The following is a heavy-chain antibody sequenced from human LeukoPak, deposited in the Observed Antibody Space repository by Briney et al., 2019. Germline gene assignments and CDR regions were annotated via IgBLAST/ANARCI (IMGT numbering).Heavy chain of an antibody. CDR3: ARGQRAYSSINRYFDP. CDR1: GGSISSGGYY. J-gene: IGHJ5*02. Sequence: PSETLSLTCTVSGGSISSGGYYWSWIRQHPGKGLEWIGYIYYSGSTYYNPSLKSRVTISVDTSKNQFSLKLSSVTAADTAVYYCARGQRAYSSINRYFDPWGQGTLVTVSS. CDR2: IYYSGST. D-gene: IGHD6-13*01. V-gene: IGHV4-31*03.